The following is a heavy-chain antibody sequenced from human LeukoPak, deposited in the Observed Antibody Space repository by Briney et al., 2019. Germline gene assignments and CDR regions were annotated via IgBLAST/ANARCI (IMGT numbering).Heavy chain of an antibody. CDR2: ISSNGGST. Sequence: GGSLRLSCSASGFSFSSYAMHWVRQAPGKGLEYVSAISSNGGSTYYADSVKGRFTISRNNSENTLYLQMNSLRTEDTAVYYCARWKIGRIAAAGTLDYFDYWGQGTLVTVS. D-gene: IGHD6-13*01. CDR3: ARWKIGRIAAAGTLDYFDY. J-gene: IGHJ4*02. V-gene: IGHV3-64*04. CDR1: GFSFSSYA.